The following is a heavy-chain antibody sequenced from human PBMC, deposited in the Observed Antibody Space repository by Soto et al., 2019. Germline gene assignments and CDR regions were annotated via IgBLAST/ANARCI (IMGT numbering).Heavy chain of an antibody. CDR2: ISGSGGST. CDR1: GFTFSSYA. V-gene: IGHV3-23*01. D-gene: IGHD3-3*01. CDR3: SKDEGRDRRDDLYYYYGMDV. Sequence: GGSLRLSCAASGFTFSSYAMSWVRQAPGKGLEWVSAISGSGGSTYYADSVKGRFTISRDNSKNTLYLQMNSLRAEDTAVYYCSKDEGRDRRDDLYYYYGMDVWGKGTTVTVSS. J-gene: IGHJ6*04.